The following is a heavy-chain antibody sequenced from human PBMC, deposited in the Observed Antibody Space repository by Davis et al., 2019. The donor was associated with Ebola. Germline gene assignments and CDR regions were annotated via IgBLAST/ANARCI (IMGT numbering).Heavy chain of an antibody. CDR2: ISAYNGNT. CDR3: ARGAGSRGSGWFDP. Sequence: ASVKVSCKASGYTFTSYGISWVRQAPGQGLEWMGWISAYNGNTNYAQKFQGRVTMTRDTSISTAYMELSRLRSDDTAVYYCARGAGSRGSGWFDPWGQGTLVTVSS. D-gene: IGHD3-10*01. V-gene: IGHV1-18*01. J-gene: IGHJ5*02. CDR1: GYTFTSYG.